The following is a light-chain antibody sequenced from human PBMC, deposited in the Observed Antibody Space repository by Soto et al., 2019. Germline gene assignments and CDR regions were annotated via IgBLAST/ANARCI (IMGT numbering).Light chain of an antibody. CDR1: QGISSY. J-gene: IGKJ1*01. Sequence: IQLTQSPSSLSASVGDRVTITCRASQGISSYLAWYQQKPGKAPKLLIYAASTLQSGVPSRFSGRGSGTDFTLTISSLQPQDFATYSCQQSYNSPQTFGQGTKVDIK. CDR2: AAS. CDR3: QQSYNSPQT. V-gene: IGKV1-9*01.